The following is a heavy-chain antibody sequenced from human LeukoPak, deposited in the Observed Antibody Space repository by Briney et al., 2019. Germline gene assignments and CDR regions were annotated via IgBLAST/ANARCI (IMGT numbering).Heavy chain of an antibody. CDR3: ASNWNYVRGYGMDV. V-gene: IGHV3-74*03. J-gene: IGHJ6*02. Sequence: GGSLRLSCTASGFTFSSYWMHWVRQAPGKGLVWVSRINTDGSSTTYADSVKGRFTISRDNARNTLYLQMNSLTAEDTAVYYCASNWNYVRGYGMDVWGQGTTVTVSS. CDR1: GFTFSSYW. D-gene: IGHD1-7*01. CDR2: INTDGSST.